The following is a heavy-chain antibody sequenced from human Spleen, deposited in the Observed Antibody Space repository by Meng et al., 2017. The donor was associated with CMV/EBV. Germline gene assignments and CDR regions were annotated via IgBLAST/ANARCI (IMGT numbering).Heavy chain of an antibody. J-gene: IGHJ4*02. CDR2: IIPIFGPA. CDR1: TFSSFA. D-gene: IGHD2-2*01. Sequence: TFSSFAITWVRQATGQGLEWMGGIIPIFGPANYAQKFQGRVTITTDESTSTAYMELSSLRSDDTAVYYCAHIYCSSTTCYPYYFDYWGQGTLVTVSS. CDR3: AHIYCSSTTCYPYYFDY. V-gene: IGHV1-69*05.